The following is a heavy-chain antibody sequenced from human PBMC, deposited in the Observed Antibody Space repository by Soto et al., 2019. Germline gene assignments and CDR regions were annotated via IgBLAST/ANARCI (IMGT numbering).Heavy chain of an antibody. D-gene: IGHD2-21*01. J-gene: IGHJ4*02. V-gene: IGHV3-74*03. CDR2: INTDGSVA. Sequence: GGSLTLSCAASGLTFSSYSMHWVRQAPGKGLVWVSRINTDGSVAMYVDSVKGRFTISRDNAKNTLYLHMNSLRAEDTAVYYCVRDMQLWRLGSWGQGTLVTVSS. CDR1: GLTFSSYS. CDR3: VRDMQLWRLGS.